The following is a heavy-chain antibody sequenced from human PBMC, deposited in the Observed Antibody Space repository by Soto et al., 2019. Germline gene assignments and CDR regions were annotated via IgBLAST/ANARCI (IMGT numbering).Heavy chain of an antibody. CDR2: FDPEDGET. Sequence: VRQAPGKGLEWMGGFDPEDGETIYAQKFQGRVTMTEDTSTDTAYMELSSLRSEDTAVYYCATDPRLVGATSFADYWGQGTLVTVSS. CDR3: ATDPRLVGATSFADY. V-gene: IGHV1-24*01. J-gene: IGHJ4*02. D-gene: IGHD1-26*01.